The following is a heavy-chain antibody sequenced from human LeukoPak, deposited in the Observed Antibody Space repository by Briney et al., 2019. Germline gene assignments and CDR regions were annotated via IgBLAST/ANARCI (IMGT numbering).Heavy chain of an antibody. CDR1: AFTLINIG. D-gene: IGHD1-26*01. Sequence: PGGSLRLSLAPAAFTLINIGMDSVRQAPGKGLEWVAFIRYYGSNKYYADSVKGRFTTSRDNSDNTLYLQMNSLRAEDTDVYYCAKRGTGSYKTDPWGQGTLVSVSS. J-gene: IGHJ5*02. CDR2: IRYYGSNK. CDR3: AKRGTGSYKTDP. V-gene: IGHV3-30*02.